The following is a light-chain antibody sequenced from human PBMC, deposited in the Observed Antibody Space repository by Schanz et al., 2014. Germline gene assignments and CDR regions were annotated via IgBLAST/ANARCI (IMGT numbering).Light chain of an antibody. CDR1: QSVSSNY. J-gene: IGKJ4*01. CDR2: DAS. V-gene: IGKV3D-20*02. CDR3: QQRDNWGLT. Sequence: PGERATLSCRASQSVSSNYLAWYQQKPGQAPRLLIYDASDRATGIPVRFSGSGSGTDFTLTISSLEPEDFAVYYCQQRDNWGLTFGGGTRVEIK.